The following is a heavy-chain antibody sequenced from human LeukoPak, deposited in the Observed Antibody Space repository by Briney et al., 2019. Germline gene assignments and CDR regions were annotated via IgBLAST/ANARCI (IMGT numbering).Heavy chain of an antibody. D-gene: IGHD4-17*01. CDR2: ISWNSGSI. V-gene: IGHV3-9*01. CDR3: ARVPPYGDYEDY. CDR1: GFTFDDYA. J-gene: IGHJ4*02. Sequence: GGSLRLSCAASGFTFDDYAMHWVRQAPGKGLEWVSGISWNSGSIGYADSVKGRFTISRDNAKNSLYLQMNSLRAEDTAVYYCARVPPYGDYEDYWGQGTLVTVSS.